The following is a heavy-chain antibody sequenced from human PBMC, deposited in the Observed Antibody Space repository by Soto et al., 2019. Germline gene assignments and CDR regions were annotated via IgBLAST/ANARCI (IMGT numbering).Heavy chain of an antibody. J-gene: IGHJ6*02. D-gene: IGHD3-10*01. CDR1: GFTFSSYA. Sequence: GGSLRLSCAASGFTFSSYAMHWVRQAPGKGLEWVAVISYDGSNKYYADSVKGRFTISRDNSKNTLYLQMNSLRAEDTAVYYCAREGVPPKDYYGSGSYSYYGMDVWGQGTTVTVSS. CDR3: AREGVPPKDYYGSGSYSYYGMDV. CDR2: ISYDGSNK. V-gene: IGHV3-30-3*01.